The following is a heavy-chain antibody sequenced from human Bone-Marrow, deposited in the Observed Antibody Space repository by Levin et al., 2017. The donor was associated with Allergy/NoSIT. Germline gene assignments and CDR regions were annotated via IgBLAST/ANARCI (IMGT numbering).Heavy chain of an antibody. CDR1: GFTFRNYV. CDR3: AQDPDYGDYSNYWYFDL. V-gene: IGHV3-23*01. J-gene: IGHJ2*01. D-gene: IGHD4-17*01. CDR2: ISGSADST. Sequence: GGSLRLSCAASGFTFRNYVVSWVRQVPGKGLEWVSAISGSADSTYYADSVKGRFTISRDNSKNTLYLQMNSLRAEDTAVYYCAQDPDYGDYSNYWYFDLWGRGTLVTVSS.